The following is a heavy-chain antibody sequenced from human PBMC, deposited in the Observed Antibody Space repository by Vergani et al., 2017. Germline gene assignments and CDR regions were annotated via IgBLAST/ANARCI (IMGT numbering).Heavy chain of an antibody. J-gene: IGHJ6*03. CDR1: GGSFSGYY. Sequence: QVQLQQWGAGLLKPSETLSLTCAVYGGSFSGYYWSWIRQPPGKGLEWIGEINHSGSTNYNPSLKTRVTISVDTSKNQFSLKLSSVTAADTAVYYCAGVRPIGWTLRYCSSTSCYRRYTTDYYMDVWGKGTTVTVSS. CDR3: AGVRPIGWTLRYCSSTSCYRRYTTDYYMDV. CDR2: INHSGST. D-gene: IGHD2-2*02. V-gene: IGHV4-34*01.